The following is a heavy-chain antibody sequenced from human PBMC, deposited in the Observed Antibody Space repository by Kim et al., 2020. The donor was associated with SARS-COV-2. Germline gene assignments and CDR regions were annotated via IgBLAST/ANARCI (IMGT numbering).Heavy chain of an antibody. Sequence: ASVKVSCKASGYTFTSYAMHWVRQAPGQRLEWVAWINGGNGNTKYSQKFQGRVTITRDTSASTAYMELSSLRSEDTAVYYCASYIAAAGDPMVYWGQGTLVTVSS. CDR2: INGGNGNT. J-gene: IGHJ4*02. D-gene: IGHD6-13*01. V-gene: IGHV1-3*01. CDR3: ASYIAAAGDPMVY. CDR1: GYTFTSYA.